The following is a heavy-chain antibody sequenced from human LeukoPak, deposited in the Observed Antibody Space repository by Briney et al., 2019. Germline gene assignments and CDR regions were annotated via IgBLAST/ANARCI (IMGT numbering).Heavy chain of an antibody. D-gene: IGHD2-21*02. Sequence: PSETLSLTCIVSGDSIATGGYYWGWIRQFPGKGLVWLGYIYHTGSTIYNPSLKSRLSMSVDSSKTQFSLHLNSVTAADTAVYFCARGGVVVTALRFDYWGQGALVTVSS. CDR3: ARGGVVVTALRFDY. CDR1: GDSIATGGYY. V-gene: IGHV4-31*02. J-gene: IGHJ4*02. CDR2: IYHTGST.